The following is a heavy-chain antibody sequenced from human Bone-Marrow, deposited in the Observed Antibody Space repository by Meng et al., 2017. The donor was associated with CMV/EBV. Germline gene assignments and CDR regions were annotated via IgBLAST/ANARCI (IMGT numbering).Heavy chain of an antibody. V-gene: IGHV3-43*01. D-gene: IGHD6-13*01. J-gene: IGHJ4*02. CDR3: AKDISSSWYPTVYYFDY. CDR2: ISRDGGFT. CDR1: GFNFDDYS. Sequence: GESLKISCAASGFNFDDYSMHWVRQTPGKGLEWVSLISRDGGFTYYADSVKGRFTVSRDNSKNSLYLQMNSLRTEDTALYYCAKDISSSWYPTVYYFDYWGQGTLVTVSS.